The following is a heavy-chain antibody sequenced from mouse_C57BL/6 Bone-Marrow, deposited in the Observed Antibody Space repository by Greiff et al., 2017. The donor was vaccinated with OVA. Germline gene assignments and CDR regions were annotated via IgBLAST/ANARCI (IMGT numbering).Heavy chain of an antibody. CDR1: GFSFTSYA. D-gene: IGHD2-4*01. J-gene: IGHJ2*01. CDR2: IWTGGGT. CDR3: ARHHYDYDGYYFDY. Sequence: VKLQESGPGLVAPSQSLSITCTVSGFSFTSYAISWVRQPPGKGLEWLGVIWTGGGTNYNSALKSRLSISKDNSKSQVFLKMNSLQTDDTARYYCARHHYDYDGYYFDYWGQGTTLTVSS. V-gene: IGHV2-9-1*01.